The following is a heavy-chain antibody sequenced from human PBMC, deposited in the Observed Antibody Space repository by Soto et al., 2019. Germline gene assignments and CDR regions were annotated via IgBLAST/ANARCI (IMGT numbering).Heavy chain of an antibody. CDR1: GFTFSSYS. CDR2: ISSSSSYI. V-gene: IGHV3-21*01. J-gene: IGHJ3*02. Sequence: PGGSLRLSCAASGFTFSSYSMNWVRQAPGKGLEWVSSISSSSSYIYYADSVKGRFTISRDNAKNSLYLQMNSLRAEDTAVYYCARDGTLLRYFDWLHDDAFDIWGQGTMVTVSS. CDR3: ARDGTLLRYFDWLHDDAFDI. D-gene: IGHD3-9*01.